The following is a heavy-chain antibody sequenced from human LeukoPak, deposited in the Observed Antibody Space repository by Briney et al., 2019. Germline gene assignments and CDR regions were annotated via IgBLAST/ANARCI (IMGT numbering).Heavy chain of an antibody. CDR3: AKSSRPSLGGRTQFDY. Sequence: GGSLRLSCAASGFTFSSYAMSWVRQAPGKGLEWVSAISGSGDATYYADSVKGRFTISRDNSKNTLYLQMNSLRAEDTAVYYCAKSSRPSLGGRTQFDYWGQGTLVTVSS. D-gene: IGHD6-19*01. V-gene: IGHV3-23*01. CDR1: GFTFSSYA. J-gene: IGHJ4*02. CDR2: ISGSGDAT.